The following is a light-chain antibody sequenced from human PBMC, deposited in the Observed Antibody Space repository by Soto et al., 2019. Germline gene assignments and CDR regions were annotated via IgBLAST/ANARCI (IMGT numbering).Light chain of an antibody. Sequence: QSVLTQPPSASGTPGQRVTISCSGRSSNIGSNYVYWYQQLPGTAPKLLIYRNNQRPSGVPDRFSGSKSGTSASLAISGLRSEDEADYYCAAWDDSLRGYVFGTGTKLTVL. CDR2: RNN. CDR1: SSNIGSNY. V-gene: IGLV1-47*01. J-gene: IGLJ1*01. CDR3: AAWDDSLRGYV.